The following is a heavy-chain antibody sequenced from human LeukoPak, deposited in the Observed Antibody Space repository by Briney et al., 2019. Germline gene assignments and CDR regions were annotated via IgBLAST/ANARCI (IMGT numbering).Heavy chain of an antibody. CDR3: ARGVGYGRAAFDI. V-gene: IGHV3-21*01. CDR2: ISSSSSYI. D-gene: IGHD5-12*01. CDR1: GFTFSSYS. J-gene: IGHJ3*02. Sequence: TGGSLRLSCAASGFTFSSYSMSWVRQAPGKGLEWVSSISSSSSYIYYADSVKGRFTISRDNAKNSLYLQMNSLRAEDTAVYYCARGVGYGRAAFDIWGQGTMVTVSS.